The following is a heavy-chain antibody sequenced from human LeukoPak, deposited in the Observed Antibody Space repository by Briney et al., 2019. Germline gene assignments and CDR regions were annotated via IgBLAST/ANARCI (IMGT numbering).Heavy chain of an antibody. CDR1: GFTFSSYG. Sequence: GGSLRPSCAASGFTFSSYGMHWVRQAPGKGLEWVAFIRYDGSNKYYADSVKGRFTISRDNSKNTVFLQMNSLRPEDTAVYFCTRDIRLTTDRDAFDIWGQGTMVTVSS. J-gene: IGHJ3*02. D-gene: IGHD1-14*01. CDR2: IRYDGSNK. V-gene: IGHV3-30*02. CDR3: TRDIRLTTDRDAFDI.